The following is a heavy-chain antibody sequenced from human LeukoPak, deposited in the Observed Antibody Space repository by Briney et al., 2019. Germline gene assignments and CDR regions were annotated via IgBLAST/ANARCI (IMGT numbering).Heavy chain of an antibody. J-gene: IGHJ4*02. V-gene: IGHV3-23*01. CDR1: GFTFSSYA. CDR2: ISGSGGST. CDR3: AKDTGRPIAVAATTFDY. Sequence: GGSLRLSCAASGFTFSSYAMSWVRQAPGKGLEWVSAISGSGGSTYYADSVKGRFTISRDNSKNTLYLQMDSLRAEDTAVYYCAKDTGRPIAVAATTFDYWGQGTLVTVSS. D-gene: IGHD6-19*01.